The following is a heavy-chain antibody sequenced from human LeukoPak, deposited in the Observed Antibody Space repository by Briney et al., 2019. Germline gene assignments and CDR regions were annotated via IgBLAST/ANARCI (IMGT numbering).Heavy chain of an antibody. CDR1: GFTFSSYG. V-gene: IGHV3-30*18. J-gene: IGHJ4*02. Sequence: GGSLRLSCAASGFTFSSYGMHWVRQAPGKGLERVAVISYDGSNKYYADSVKGRFTISRDNSKNTLYLQMNRLRAEDTAVYYCAKDRRSSGWYFDYWGQGTLVTVSS. D-gene: IGHD6-19*01. CDR2: ISYDGSNK. CDR3: AKDRRSSGWYFDY.